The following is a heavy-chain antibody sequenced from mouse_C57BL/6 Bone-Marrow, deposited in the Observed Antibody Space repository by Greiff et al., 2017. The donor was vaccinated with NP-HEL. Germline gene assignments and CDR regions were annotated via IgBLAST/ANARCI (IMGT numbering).Heavy chain of an antibody. D-gene: IGHD1-1*01. CDR3: ARWAITTVVATRGYFDV. V-gene: IGHV1-72*01. Sequence: QVQLQQPGAELVKPGASVKLSCKASGYTFTSYWMHWVKQRPGRGLEWIGRIDPNSGGTKYNEKFTSKATLTVDKPSSTAYMQLSSLTSEDSAVYYCARWAITTVVATRGYFDVWGTGTTVTVSS. J-gene: IGHJ1*03. CDR1: GYTFTSYW. CDR2: IDPNSGGT.